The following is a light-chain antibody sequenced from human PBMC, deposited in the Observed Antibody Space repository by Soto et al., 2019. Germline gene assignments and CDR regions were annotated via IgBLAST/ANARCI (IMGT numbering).Light chain of an antibody. CDR3: QQTFSTPRT. CDR2: ETS. V-gene: IGKV1-39*01. J-gene: IGKJ1*01. Sequence: DTQMTQSPSSLAASVGDRLSITCRASQNVRSYVNWYQQKPGEAPNLIIYETSTLESGVPSRFSGVGYGTDFILSISSLQPEDFAISYCQQTFSTPRTFGQWTKGEI. CDR1: QNVRSY.